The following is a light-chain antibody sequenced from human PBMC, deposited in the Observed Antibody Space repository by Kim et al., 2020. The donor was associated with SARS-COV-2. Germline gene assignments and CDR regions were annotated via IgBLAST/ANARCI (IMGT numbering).Light chain of an antibody. CDR1: SGNSSYA. Sequence: GASVKLTCTLSSGNSSYAIAWHQQQPEKGPRYLMKLNSDGSHSKGDGISDRFSGSSSGAERYLTISSLQSEDEADYYCQTWGTGGVFGGGTQLTVL. CDR2: LNSDGSH. V-gene: IGLV4-69*01. J-gene: IGLJ3*02. CDR3: QTWGTGGV.